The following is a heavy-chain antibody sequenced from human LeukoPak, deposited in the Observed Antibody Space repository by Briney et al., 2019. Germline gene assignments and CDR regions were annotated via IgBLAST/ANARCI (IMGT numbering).Heavy chain of an antibody. CDR2: INHSAST. Sequence: NPSETLSLTCAGYGGSFSGYYWSWIRQPPGKGLEWTREINHSASTNYNPSLKSRVTISVDTSKNQFSLKLSSVTAADTAVYYCARVKGGWYSYYYYGMDVWGQGTTVTVSS. J-gene: IGHJ6*02. CDR1: GGSFSGYY. D-gene: IGHD6-19*01. CDR3: ARVKGGWYSYYYYGMDV. V-gene: IGHV4-34*01.